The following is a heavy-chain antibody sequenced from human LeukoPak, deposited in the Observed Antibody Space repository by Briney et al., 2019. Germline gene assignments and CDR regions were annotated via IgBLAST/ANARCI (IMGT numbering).Heavy chain of an antibody. V-gene: IGHV3-53*01. D-gene: IGHD2-21*01. Sequence: GGSLRLSCAASGFSVSSSYMYWVRQAPGKGLEWVSFFYRGDTTYYAESVRGRFTISRDNSKNTLYLLMNSLIPEDTAVYYCAREVISIPSYFDSWGQGTLVTVSS. J-gene: IGHJ4*02. CDR3: AREVISIPSYFDS. CDR2: FYRGDTT. CDR1: GFSVSSSY.